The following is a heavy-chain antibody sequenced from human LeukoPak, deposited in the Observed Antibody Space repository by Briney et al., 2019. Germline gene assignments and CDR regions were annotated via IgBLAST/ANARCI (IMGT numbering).Heavy chain of an antibody. J-gene: IGHJ4*02. CDR1: GGSISSSSYY. CDR3: ARGRRYYGSGSYPRAHDY. CDR2: INHSGST. D-gene: IGHD3-10*01. Sequence: SETLSLTCTVSGGSISSSSYYWGWIRQPPGKGLEWIGEINHSGSTNYNPSLKSRVTISVDTSKNQFSLKLSSVTAADTAVYYCARGRRYYGSGSYPRAHDYWGQGTLVTVSS. V-gene: IGHV4-39*07.